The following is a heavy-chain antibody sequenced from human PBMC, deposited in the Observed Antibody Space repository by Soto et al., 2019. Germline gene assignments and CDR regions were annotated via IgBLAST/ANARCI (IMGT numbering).Heavy chain of an antibody. CDR2: IYQSGVT. CDR1: GDSYSISTYS. V-gene: IGHV4-30-2*01. Sequence: PSETLSLTCNMSGDSYSISTYSWSWILQPPGKALQWIGFIYQSGVTSYNPSLASRVSISLDRSNNQCSLKLKSVTAADTAVYFCAGMPYTSGLRFDPWGPGTLVTVSS. D-gene: IGHD6-19*01. J-gene: IGHJ5*02. CDR3: AGMPYTSGLRFDP.